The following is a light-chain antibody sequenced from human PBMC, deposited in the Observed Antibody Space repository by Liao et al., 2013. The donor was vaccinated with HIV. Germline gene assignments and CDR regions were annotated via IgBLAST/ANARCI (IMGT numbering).Light chain of an antibody. V-gene: IGLV3-21*04. Sequence: SYELTQPPSVSVAPGKTARITCGADDIGTKAVHWYQQKPGQAPVLVIQYDTARPSGIPDRFSASDSGATATLTIRRVEAGDEADYYCQVWDSSSDHPGVFGGGTKLTVL. CDR1: DIGTKA. J-gene: IGLJ3*02. CDR2: YDT. CDR3: QVWDSSSDHPGV.